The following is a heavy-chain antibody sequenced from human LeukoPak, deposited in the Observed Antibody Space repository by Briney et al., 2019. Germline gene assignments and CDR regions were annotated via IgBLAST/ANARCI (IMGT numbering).Heavy chain of an antibody. V-gene: IGHV1-69*04. CDR3: ARISEDCSGGSCYLLNWFDP. Sequence: ASVKVSCKASGGTFSSYAISWVRQAPGQGLEWMGRIIPILGIANYAQKFQGRVTITADKSTSTAYMELSSLRSEDTAVYYCARISEDCSGGSCYLLNWFDPWGQGTLVTVSS. CDR2: IIPILGIA. CDR1: GGTFSSYA. J-gene: IGHJ5*02. D-gene: IGHD2-15*01.